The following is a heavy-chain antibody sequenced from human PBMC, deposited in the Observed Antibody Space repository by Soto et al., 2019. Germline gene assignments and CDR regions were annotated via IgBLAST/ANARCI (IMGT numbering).Heavy chain of an antibody. D-gene: IGHD5-12*01. CDR3: AKVGGSGYNWFAP. V-gene: IGHV3-23*01. J-gene: IGHJ5*02. Sequence: EVQLLESGGGLVQPGGSLRLSCAASGFTFSSYAMSWVRQAPGKGLEWVSAISDSGGSTYYADSVKGRFTISRDNSKNKLYLQMNSLRAEDTAVYYCAKVGGSGYNWFAPWGQGTLVTVSS. CDR1: GFTFSSYA. CDR2: ISDSGGST.